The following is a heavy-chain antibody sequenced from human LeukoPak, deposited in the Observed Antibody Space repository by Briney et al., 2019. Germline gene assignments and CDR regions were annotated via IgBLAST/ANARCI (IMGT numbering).Heavy chain of an antibody. CDR3: ARGPITMVRGVIMDDAFDI. CDR1: GGFISSYY. D-gene: IGHD3-10*01. CDR2: IYTSGST. V-gene: IGHV4-4*07. J-gene: IGHJ3*02. Sequence: SETLSLTCTVSGGFISSYYWSWIRQPAGKGLEWIGRIYTSGSTNYNPSLKSRVTMSVVTSKNQFSLKLSSVTAADTAVYYCARGPITMVRGVIMDDAFDIWGQGTMVTVSS.